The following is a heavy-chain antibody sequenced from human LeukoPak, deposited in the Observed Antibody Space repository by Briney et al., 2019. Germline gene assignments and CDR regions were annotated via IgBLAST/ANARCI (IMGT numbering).Heavy chain of an antibody. CDR3: ARSLRRPGIATKYYFDY. D-gene: IGHD5-24*01. Sequence: GGSLRLSCAASGFTFSSYWMSWVRQAPGKGLEWVANIKQDGSEKYYVDSVKGRFTISRDNAKNSLYLQMNSLRAEDTAVYYCARSLRRPGIATKYYFDYWGQGTLVTVSS. J-gene: IGHJ4*02. V-gene: IGHV3-7*03. CDR1: GFTFSSYW. CDR2: IKQDGSEK.